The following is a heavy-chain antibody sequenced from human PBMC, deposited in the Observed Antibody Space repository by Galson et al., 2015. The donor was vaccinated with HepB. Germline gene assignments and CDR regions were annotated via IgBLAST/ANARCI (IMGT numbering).Heavy chain of an antibody. V-gene: IGHV1-46*04. CDR3: ARGEGEGAFDT. J-gene: IGHJ3*02. Sequence: SVKVSCKASGYTFTSYYMHWVRQAPGQGLEWMGIINPSGGSTSYAQELQGRVTMTRDTSTSTVYMELSSLRSEDTAVYYCARGEGEGAFDTWGQGTMVTVSS. D-gene: IGHD3-16*01. CDR1: GYTFTSYY. CDR2: INPSGGST.